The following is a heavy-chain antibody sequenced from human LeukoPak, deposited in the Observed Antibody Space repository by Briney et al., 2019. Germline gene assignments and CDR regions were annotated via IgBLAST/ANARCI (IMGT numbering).Heavy chain of an antibody. D-gene: IGHD3-3*01. J-gene: IGHJ5*02. CDR1: GHTFTSYG. CDR2: ISAYNGNT. V-gene: IGHV1-18*01. CDR3: ATTPGDFWSPNWFDP. Sequence: ASVKVSCKASGHTFTSYGISWVRQAPGQGLEWMGWISAYNGNTNYAQKLQGRVTMTTDTSTSTAYMELRSLRSDDTAVYYCATTPGDFWSPNWFDPWGQGTLVTVSS.